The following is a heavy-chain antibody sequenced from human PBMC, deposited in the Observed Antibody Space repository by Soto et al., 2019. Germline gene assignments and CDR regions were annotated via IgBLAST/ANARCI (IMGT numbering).Heavy chain of an antibody. CDR3: AKAPSTLHLSDGYYMSWFDP. J-gene: IGHJ5*02. CDR2: IAGSGGST. Sequence: EVQLLESGGGLVQPGGSLRLSCAASGFTFSNYAMTWVRQAAGKGLEWVSLIAGSGGSTYYADSVKGRFAISRDNSKNTLYLQMTSMRAADTAVYYCAKAPSTLHLSDGYYMSWFDPWGQGTLVTVSS. V-gene: IGHV3-23*01. D-gene: IGHD3-22*01. CDR1: GFTFSNYA.